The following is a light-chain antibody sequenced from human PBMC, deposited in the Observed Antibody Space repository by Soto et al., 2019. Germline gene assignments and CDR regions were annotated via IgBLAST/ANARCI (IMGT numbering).Light chain of an antibody. CDR2: DAS. CDR1: QSIGLA. CDR3: QQYGSSTYT. V-gene: IGKV3-11*01. J-gene: IGKJ2*01. Sequence: EIVLTQSPATLSLSPGERATLSCRASQSIGLAIAWYQHKPGQAPRLLIFDASQRATGIPARFRGSGSGTDFTLSISSLEPEDFAVYYCQQYGSSTYTFGQGTKLEIK.